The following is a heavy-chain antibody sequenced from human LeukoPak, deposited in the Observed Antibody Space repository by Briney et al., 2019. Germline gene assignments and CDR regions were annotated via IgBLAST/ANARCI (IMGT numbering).Heavy chain of an antibody. J-gene: IGHJ6*03. V-gene: IGHV4-61*02. Sequence: SETLSLTCTVSGASISSGSYYWSWSRQPAGKGLECIGCIYTSGSTNYNPSLKSRVAISIDTSKNQFSLKLSSVTAADTAVYYCAREPADPGHLVVLAVVGCMDVWGNGTTVTVAS. CDR3: AREPADPGHLVVLAVVGCMDV. CDR1: GASISSGSYY. D-gene: IGHD2-15*01. CDR2: IYTSGST.